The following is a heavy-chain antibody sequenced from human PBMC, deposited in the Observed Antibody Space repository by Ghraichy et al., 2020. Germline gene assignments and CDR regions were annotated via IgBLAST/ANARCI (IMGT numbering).Heavy chain of an antibody. CDR2: ITHSGNT. V-gene: IGHV4-38-2*02. Sequence: SETLSLTCTVSGYSISSDYYWGWIRQPPGKGLEWIASITHSGNTFYNPSLKSRVTISIDTSKNQFSLKLSSVTAADTAVFYCATPAVAATNTHFQHWGKGTLVTVSS. J-gene: IGHJ1*01. CDR1: GYSISSDYY. CDR3: ATPAVAATNTHFQH. D-gene: IGHD6-19*01.